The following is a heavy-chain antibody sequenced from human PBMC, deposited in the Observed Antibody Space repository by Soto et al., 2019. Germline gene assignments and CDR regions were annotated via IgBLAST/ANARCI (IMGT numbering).Heavy chain of an antibody. V-gene: IGHV3-23*01. J-gene: IGHJ4*02. D-gene: IGHD6-13*01. CDR2: ISGSGDAT. Sequence: EVQLLESGGGVVQPGGSPRLSCAASGFTFSAYAMNWVRQAPGKGLEWVSVISGSGDATYYADSVKGRFTISRDNSKNTLCLQMNSLRAEDTAVYYCARQEYTTTWYVEYWGQGTLVTVSS. CDR1: GFTFSAYA. CDR3: ARQEYTTTWYVEY.